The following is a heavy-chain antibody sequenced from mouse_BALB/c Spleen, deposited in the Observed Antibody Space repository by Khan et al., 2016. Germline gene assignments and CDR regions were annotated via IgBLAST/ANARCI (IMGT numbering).Heavy chain of an antibody. D-gene: IGHD1-1*01. CDR3: ASYRGSSYVYYAMDY. CDR1: GYTFTDYS. Sequence: QIQLVQSGPELKKPGETVKISCKASGYTFTDYSMHWVKQAPGKGLKWMGWINTETGEPTYADDFKGRFAFSLETSASTAYLQINNLKHQDTATYFCASYRGSSYVYYAMDYWGQGTSVTVPS. CDR2: INTETGEP. J-gene: IGHJ4*01. V-gene: IGHV9-2-1*01.